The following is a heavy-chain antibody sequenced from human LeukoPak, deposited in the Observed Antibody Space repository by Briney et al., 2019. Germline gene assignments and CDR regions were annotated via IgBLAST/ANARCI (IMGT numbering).Heavy chain of an antibody. V-gene: IGHV4-39*01. D-gene: IGHD6-19*01. CDR3: ARGRQWLGGD. J-gene: IGHJ4*02. CDR2: ISYSGST. CDR1: GGSISSGSYY. Sequence: SETLSLTCTVSGGSISSGSYYWGWIRQPPGKGLEWIGSISYSGSTYYNPSLKSRVTISVDTSKNQFSLKMNSVTAADTAVYYCARGRQWLGGDWGQGTLVTVSS.